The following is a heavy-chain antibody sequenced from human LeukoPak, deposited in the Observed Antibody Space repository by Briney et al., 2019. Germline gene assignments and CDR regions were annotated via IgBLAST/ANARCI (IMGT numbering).Heavy chain of an antibody. CDR1: GFTFSSYS. V-gene: IGHV3-21*01. CDR2: ISSSSSYI. CDR3: ARVKTYYDFWSGYTAPFDY. D-gene: IGHD3-3*01. Sequence: GGSLRLSCAASGFTFSSYSMNWVRQAPGKGLEWVSSISSSSSYICYVDSVKGRFTISRDNAKNSLYLQMNSLRAEDTAVYYCARVKTYYDFWSGYTAPFDYWGQGTLVTVSS. J-gene: IGHJ4*02.